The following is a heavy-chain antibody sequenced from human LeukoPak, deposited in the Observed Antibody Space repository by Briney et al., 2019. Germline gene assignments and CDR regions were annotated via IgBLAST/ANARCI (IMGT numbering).Heavy chain of an antibody. V-gene: IGHV3-74*01. CDR1: GFTFSSYW. CDR2: INSDGSST. D-gene: IGHD6-25*01. J-gene: IGHJ6*02. CDR3: ASLSVAYYYYYGMDV. Sequence: GGSLRLSCAASGFTFSSYWMHWVRQAPGKGLVWVSRINSDGSSTSYADSVKGRLTISRDNAKNTLYLQMNSLRAEDTAVYYCASLSVAYYYYYGMDVWGQGTTVTVSS.